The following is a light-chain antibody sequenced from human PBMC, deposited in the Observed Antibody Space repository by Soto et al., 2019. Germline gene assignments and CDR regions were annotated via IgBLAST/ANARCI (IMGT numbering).Light chain of an antibody. J-gene: IGKJ4*01. Sequence: DIQTAQSPSSLSVSVGDRVPITCRASQSIGGFLNWYQQKLGEASKLLIYAASSLQSGVPTRFSGSGSGTDFTLTISSLQPEDFATYYCQQSYRTPLTFGGGTKVDIK. V-gene: IGKV1-39*01. CDR2: AAS. CDR3: QQSYRTPLT. CDR1: QSIGGF.